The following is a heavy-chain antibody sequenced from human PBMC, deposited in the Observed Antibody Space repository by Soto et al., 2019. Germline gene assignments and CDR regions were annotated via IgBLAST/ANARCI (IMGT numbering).Heavy chain of an antibody. D-gene: IGHD1-26*01. CDR1: GGSISSYY. V-gene: IGHV4-4*07. CDR2: IYTSGST. Sequence: QVQLQESGPGLVKPSETLSLTCTVSGGSISSYYWSWIRQPAGKGLEWIGRIYTSGSTNYNPSLKSRVTLSVDTSKNQFSLKLSSVTAADTAVYYCARDSGVVGATVRKYTQFEYWGQGTLVTFSS. J-gene: IGHJ4*02. CDR3: ARDSGVVGATVRKYTQFEY.